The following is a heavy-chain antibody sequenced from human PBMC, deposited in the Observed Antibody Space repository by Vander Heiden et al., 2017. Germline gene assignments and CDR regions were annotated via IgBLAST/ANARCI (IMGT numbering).Heavy chain of an antibody. V-gene: IGHV4-39*01. D-gene: IGHD3-10*01. CDR1: GGSISSSSYY. J-gene: IGHJ5*02. CDR2: IYYSGST. CDR3: ARQTTMVRGVKGFDP. Sequence: QLQLQESGPGLAQPSETLSLPCTVSGGSISSSSYYWGWIRQPPGKGLEWIGSIYYSGSTYYNPSLKSRVTISVDTSKNQFSLKLSSVTAADTAVYYCARQTTMVRGVKGFDPWGQGTLVTVSS.